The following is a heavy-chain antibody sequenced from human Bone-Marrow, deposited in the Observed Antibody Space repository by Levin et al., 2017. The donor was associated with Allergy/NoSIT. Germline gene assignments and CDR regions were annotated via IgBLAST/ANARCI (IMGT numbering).Heavy chain of an antibody. J-gene: IGHJ5*02. D-gene: IGHD3-3*01. CDR3: ARDGAPWYDFWSGYSRDPNWFDP. V-gene: IGHV1-2*06. CDR2: INPNSGAT. Sequence: SGESLKISCKASGYTFTDYYIHWVRQAPGQGLEWMGRINPNSGATNYAQKFRGRVPMTRDTSISTAYMELTRLRSDDTAVYYCARDGAPWYDFWSGYSRDPNWFDPWGQGTLVTVSS. CDR1: GYTFTDYY.